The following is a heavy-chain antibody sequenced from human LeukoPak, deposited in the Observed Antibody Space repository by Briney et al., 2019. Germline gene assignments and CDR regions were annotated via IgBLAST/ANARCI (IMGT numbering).Heavy chain of an antibody. CDR2: IKSKTDGGTT. J-gene: IGHJ4*02. CDR3: ARDNWSGIAFYFDY. D-gene: IGHD6-13*01. CDR1: GFTFSKAW. Sequence: GGSLRLSCAASGFTFSKAWMSWVRQAPGKGLEWVGRIKSKTDGGTTDYAAPVKGRFTISTDYSKNTLFLQMNSLKTEDTSVYYCARDNWSGIAFYFDYWGQGTLVTVSS. V-gene: IGHV3-15*01.